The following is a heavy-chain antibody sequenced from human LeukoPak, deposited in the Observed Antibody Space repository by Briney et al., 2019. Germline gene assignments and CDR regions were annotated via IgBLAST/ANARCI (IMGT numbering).Heavy chain of an antibody. Sequence: SVKVSCKASGGTFSSYAISWVRQAPGQGLEWMGRIIPILGIANYEQKFQGRVTITADKSTSTAYMELSSLRSEDTAVYYCARDRRYGGNSGGGFDYWGQGTLVTVSS. D-gene: IGHD4-23*01. CDR1: GGTFSSYA. CDR3: ARDRRYGGNSGGGFDY. V-gene: IGHV1-69*04. J-gene: IGHJ4*02. CDR2: IIPILGIA.